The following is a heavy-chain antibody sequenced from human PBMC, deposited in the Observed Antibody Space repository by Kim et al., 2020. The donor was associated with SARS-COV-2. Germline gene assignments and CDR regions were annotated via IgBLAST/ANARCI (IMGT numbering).Heavy chain of an antibody. V-gene: IGHV1-3*01. CDR1: GYTFTSYA. CDR2: INAGNGNT. D-gene: IGHD3-10*01. Sequence: ASVKVSCKASGYTFTSYAMHWVRQAPGQRLEWMGWINAGNGNTKYSQKFQGRVTITRDTSASTAYMELSSLRSEDTAVYYCARGPGYGSGSYAPPNDYWGQGTLVTGSS. CDR3: ARGPGYGSGSYAPPNDY. J-gene: IGHJ4*02.